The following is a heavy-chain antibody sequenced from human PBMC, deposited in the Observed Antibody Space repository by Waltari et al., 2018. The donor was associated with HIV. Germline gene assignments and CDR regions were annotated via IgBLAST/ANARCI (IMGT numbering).Heavy chain of an antibody. Sequence: QVQLQESGPGLVKPSETLSLTCTISDGSIRNYYWSWIRQSPGRGLEWIGHISYSGTTNYNPSLRSRVSISIDTSKNKFSLRLTSVTTADTAVYYCARRSGGLDYWGQGTLVTVSS. CDR2: ISYSGTT. J-gene: IGHJ4*02. V-gene: IGHV4-59*01. CDR1: DGSIRNYY. CDR3: ARRSGGLDY.